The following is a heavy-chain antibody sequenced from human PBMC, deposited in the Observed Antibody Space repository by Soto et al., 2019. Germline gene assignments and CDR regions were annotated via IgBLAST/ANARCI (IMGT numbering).Heavy chain of an antibody. CDR3: ARTEIGYCSGGSCYEPYYYYGMDV. Sequence: ASVKVSRKASGYTFTSYYMHWVLQAPGQGLEWMGIINPSGGSTSYAQKFQGRVTMTRDTSTSTVYMELSSLRSEDTAVYYCARTEIGYCSGGSCYEPYYYYGMDVWGQGTTVTVSS. CDR1: GYTFTSYY. V-gene: IGHV1-46*01. CDR2: INPSGGST. J-gene: IGHJ6*02. D-gene: IGHD2-15*01.